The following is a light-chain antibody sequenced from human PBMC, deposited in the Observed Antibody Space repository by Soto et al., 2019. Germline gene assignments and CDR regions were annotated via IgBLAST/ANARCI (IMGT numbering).Light chain of an antibody. CDR2: SNN. J-gene: IGLJ3*02. Sequence: QSVLTQPPSASGTPGQRVTIPCSGSRSNIGSNTVNWYQQVPGTAPKLLIYSNNQRPSGVPDRFSGSKSGTSASLAINGLQSEDEGDYYCAAWDDSQNGPVFGGGTKVTVL. CDR3: AAWDDSQNGPV. V-gene: IGLV1-44*01. CDR1: RSNIGSNT.